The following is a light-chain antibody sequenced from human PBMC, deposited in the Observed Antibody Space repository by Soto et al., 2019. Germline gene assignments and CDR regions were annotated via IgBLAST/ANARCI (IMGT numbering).Light chain of an antibody. CDR2: LNSDGSH. Sequence: QPVLTQSPSASASLGASVKLTCTLTSGHNDYAIAWHQQQPEKGPRYLMRLNSDGSHNKGDGVPDRFSGSSSGAERCLIISVLRSEDEADYYCQTWDAGILVFGAGTKLTVL. V-gene: IGLV4-69*02. CDR3: QTWDAGILV. CDR1: SGHNDYA. J-gene: IGLJ1*01.